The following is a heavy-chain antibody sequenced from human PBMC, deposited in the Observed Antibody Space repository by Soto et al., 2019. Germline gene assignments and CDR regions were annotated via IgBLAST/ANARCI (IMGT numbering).Heavy chain of an antibody. CDR3: AKDPTSTAYYYYYGMDV. J-gene: IGHJ6*02. CDR1: GFTFSSYG. V-gene: IGHV3-30*18. Sequence: SLRLSCAASGFTFSSYGMHWVRQAPGKGLEWVAVISYDGSNKYYADSVKGRFTISRDNSKNTLYLQMNSLRAEDTAVYYCAKDPTSTAYYYYYGMDVWGQGTTVTVSS. CDR2: ISYDGSNK.